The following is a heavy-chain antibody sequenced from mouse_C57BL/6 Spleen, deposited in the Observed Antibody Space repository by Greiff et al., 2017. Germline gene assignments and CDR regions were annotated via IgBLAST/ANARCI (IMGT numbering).Heavy chain of an antibody. CDR3: ARIAWRGCFDG. V-gene: IGHV5-17*01. Sequence: EVQRVESGGGLVKPGGSLKLSCAASGFTFSDYGMYWVRQAPEKGLEWVAYISSGSGTIYYADTVKGRFTISRDNAKNTLFLQMTSRRSEDTAMYDCARIAWRGCFDGWGPGTTVTVSA. CDR2: ISSGSGTI. CDR1: GFTFSDYG. J-gene: IGHJ1*01.